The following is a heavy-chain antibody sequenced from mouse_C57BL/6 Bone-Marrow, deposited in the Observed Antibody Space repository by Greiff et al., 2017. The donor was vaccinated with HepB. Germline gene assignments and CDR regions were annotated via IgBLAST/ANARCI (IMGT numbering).Heavy chain of an antibody. J-gene: IGHJ2*01. Sequence: QVQLQQPGAELVKPGASVKLSCKASGYTFTSYWMQWVKQRPGQGLEWIGEIDPSDSYTNYNQKFKGKATLTVDTSSSTAYMQLSSLTSEDSAVYYWARTSGWFYYFDYWGQGTTLTVSS. CDR1: GYTFTSYW. CDR3: ARTSGWFYYFDY. V-gene: IGHV1-50*01. CDR2: IDPSDSYT. D-gene: IGHD2-3*01.